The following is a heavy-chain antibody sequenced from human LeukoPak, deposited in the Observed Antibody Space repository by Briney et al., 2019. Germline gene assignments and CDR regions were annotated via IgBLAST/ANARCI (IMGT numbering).Heavy chain of an antibody. D-gene: IGHD3-3*01. CDR2: INPSGGTT. CDR1: GYTFTSNY. V-gene: IGHV1-46*03. Sequence: ASVQVSCKASGYTFTSNYMYWVRQAPGQGLEWMGIINPSGGTTRYAQKFQGRVTMTRDTPTSTLYRELSSLRSDHTPVHYCTRGVGVTLFGVGRQAFDIRGQGTMVTVSS. J-gene: IGHJ3*02. CDR3: TRGVGVTLFGVGRQAFDI.